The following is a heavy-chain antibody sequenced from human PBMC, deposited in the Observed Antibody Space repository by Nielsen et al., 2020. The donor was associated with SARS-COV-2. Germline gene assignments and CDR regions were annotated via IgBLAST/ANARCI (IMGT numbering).Heavy chain of an antibody. CDR2: INSDGSST. V-gene: IGHV3-74*01. CDR3: ARVGSRGQWLVQYYYGMDV. D-gene: IGHD6-19*01. Sequence: GGSLRLSCAASGFTFSSYWMHWVRQAPGKGLVWVSRINSDGSSTSYADSVKGRFTISRDNAKNTLYLQMNSLRAEDTAVYYCARVGSRGQWLVQYYYGMDVWGQGTMVTSP. CDR1: GFTFSSYW. J-gene: IGHJ6*02.